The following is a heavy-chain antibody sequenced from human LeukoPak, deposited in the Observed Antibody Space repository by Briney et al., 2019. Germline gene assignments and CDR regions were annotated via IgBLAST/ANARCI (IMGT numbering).Heavy chain of an antibody. V-gene: IGHV1-46*01. J-gene: IGHJ4*02. Sequence: ASVKVSCKASEYTFTSYYMHWVRQAPGQGLEWMGIINPSGGSTSYAQKFQGRVTMTRDMSTSTVYMELSSLRSEDTAVYYCARVTPQFISARPVAGYFDYWGQGTLVTVSS. CDR2: INPSGGST. D-gene: IGHD6-6*01. CDR3: ARVTPQFISARPVAGYFDY. CDR1: EYTFTSYY.